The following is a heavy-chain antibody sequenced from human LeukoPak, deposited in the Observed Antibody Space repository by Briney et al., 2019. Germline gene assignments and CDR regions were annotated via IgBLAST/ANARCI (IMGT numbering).Heavy chain of an antibody. CDR3: ARDSVWSWYSGSYRWFDP. CDR1: GGSVSSGGYY. Sequence: PSETLSLTCTVCGGSVSSGGYYWSWIGQPPGMGLEWIGYIYYSGSTNYNSSLKSRVTISVDTSKNQFTLKLSSVTAADTAVYSCARDSVWSWYSGSYRWFDPWGQGTPVTVSS. J-gene: IGHJ5*02. D-gene: IGHD6-6*01. CDR2: IYYSGST. V-gene: IGHV4-61*08.